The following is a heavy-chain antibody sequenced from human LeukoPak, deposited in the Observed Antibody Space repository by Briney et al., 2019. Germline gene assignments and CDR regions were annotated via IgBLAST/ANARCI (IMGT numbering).Heavy chain of an antibody. D-gene: IGHD1-26*01. Sequence: PSETLSLTCTVSGDSISSDIYSWRWIRQPPGKGLEWIGTIYYGGSTYYNPSLKSRVTISVGTSKNQFSLNLSSVTAADTAVYYCARLYSGSYYERDYWGQGTLVTVSS. J-gene: IGHJ4*02. V-gene: IGHV4-39*01. CDR3: ARLYSGSYYERDY. CDR2: IYYGGST. CDR1: GDSISSDIYS.